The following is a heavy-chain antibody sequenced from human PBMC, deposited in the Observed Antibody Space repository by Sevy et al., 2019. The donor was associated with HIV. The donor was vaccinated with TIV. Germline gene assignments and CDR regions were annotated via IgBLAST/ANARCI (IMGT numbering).Heavy chain of an antibody. CDR3: ARHCLHYFDNTGYGDAFDI. CDR2: IHHRGDS. J-gene: IGHJ3*02. D-gene: IGHD3-22*01. Sequence: SETLSLTCTVSGDSIRSSVHFWAWIRQPPGKGLQWLGSIHHRGDSYYNPSLRSRVTISVDTSKNQVSLNFNSMTAADTAVYFCARHCLHYFDNTGYGDAFDIWGQGSLVTVSS. V-gene: IGHV4-39*01. CDR1: GDSIRSSVHF.